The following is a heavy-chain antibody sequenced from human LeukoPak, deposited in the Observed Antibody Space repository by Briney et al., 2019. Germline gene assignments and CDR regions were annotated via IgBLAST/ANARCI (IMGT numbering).Heavy chain of an antibody. V-gene: IGHV3-23*01. CDR1: GFTFSSYW. D-gene: IGHD5-18*01. CDR2: ISGSGGST. Sequence: GGSLRLSCAASGFTFSSYWMSWVRQAPGKGLEWVSAISGSGGSTYYADSVKGRFTISRDNSKNTLYLQMNSLRAEDTAVYYCAKGGIQLWSEFDYWGQGTLVTVSS. J-gene: IGHJ4*02. CDR3: AKGGIQLWSEFDY.